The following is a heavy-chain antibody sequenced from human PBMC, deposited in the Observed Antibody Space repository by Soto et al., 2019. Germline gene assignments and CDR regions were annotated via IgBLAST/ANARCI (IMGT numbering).Heavy chain of an antibody. D-gene: IGHD6-13*01. CDR2: IYYSGST. CDR3: ARHSGYSSSWYGGYDAFDI. J-gene: IGHJ3*02. Sequence: PSETLSLTCTVSGGSISRDYWSWIRQPPGKGLEWIGYIYYSGSTNYNPSLKSRVTISVDTSKNQFSLKLSSVTAADTAVYYCARHSGYSSSWYGGYDAFDIWGQGTMVTVSS. V-gene: IGHV4-59*08. CDR1: GGSISRDY.